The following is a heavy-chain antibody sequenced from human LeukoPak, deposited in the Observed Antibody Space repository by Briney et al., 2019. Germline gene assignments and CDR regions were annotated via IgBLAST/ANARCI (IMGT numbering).Heavy chain of an antibody. V-gene: IGHV3-30*04. CDR1: GLTFSSYA. Sequence: GGSLRLSCAASGLTFSSYAMHWVRQAPGKGLEWVALIPYDGSNKYYADSVKGRFTISRDNSKNTLYLQMNSLRAEDTAVYYCAKDLGGYYFDYWGQGTLVIVSS. CDR3: AKDLGGYYFDY. CDR2: IPYDGSNK. D-gene: IGHD3-16*01. J-gene: IGHJ4*02.